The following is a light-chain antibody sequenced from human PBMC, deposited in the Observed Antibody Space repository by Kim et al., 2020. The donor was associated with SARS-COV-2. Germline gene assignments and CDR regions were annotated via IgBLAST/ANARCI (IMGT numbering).Light chain of an antibody. Sequence: SAYVGDRVTITCGASQSISSYLNWYQQKPGKAPKLLIYAASSLQSGVPSRFSGSGSGTDFTLTISSLQPEDFETYYCQQSYSTPRTFGQGNKLEI. V-gene: IGKV1-39*01. J-gene: IGKJ2*02. CDR2: AAS. CDR1: QSISSY. CDR3: QQSYSTPRT.